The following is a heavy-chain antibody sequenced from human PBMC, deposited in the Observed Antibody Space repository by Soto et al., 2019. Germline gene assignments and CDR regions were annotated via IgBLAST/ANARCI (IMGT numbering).Heavy chain of an antibody. Sequence: QVQLVESGGGVVQPGRALRLSCAASGLTFSSYGMHWVRQAPGKGLEWVAVISYDGSNKYYADSVKGRFTISRDNSKNTLYLQMNSLRAEDTAVYYCAKDHAAVADYYGMDVWGQGTTVTVSS. J-gene: IGHJ6*02. CDR3: AKDHAAVADYYGMDV. CDR1: GLTFSSYG. D-gene: IGHD6-19*01. CDR2: ISYDGSNK. V-gene: IGHV3-30*18.